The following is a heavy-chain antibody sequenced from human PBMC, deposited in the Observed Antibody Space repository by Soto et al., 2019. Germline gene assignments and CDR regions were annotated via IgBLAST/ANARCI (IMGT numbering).Heavy chain of an antibody. CDR3: ATLGYCTNGVCQEDLDY. Sequence: ASVKVSCKVSGYTLTELSMHWARQAPGKGLEWMGGFDPEDGETIYAQKFQGRVTMTEDTSTDTAYMELSSLRSEDTAVYYCATLGYCTNGVCQEDLDYWGQGTLVTVSS. J-gene: IGHJ4*02. CDR1: GYTLTELS. V-gene: IGHV1-24*01. D-gene: IGHD2-8*01. CDR2: FDPEDGET.